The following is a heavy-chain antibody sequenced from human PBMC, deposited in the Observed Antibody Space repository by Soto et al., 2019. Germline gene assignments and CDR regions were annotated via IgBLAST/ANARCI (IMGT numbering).Heavy chain of an antibody. CDR3: AKDLNTYSNYFRGYGMEV. CDR2: ISTYNGNT. V-gene: IGHV1-18*01. CDR1: GYPFTDSG. D-gene: IGHD4-4*01. J-gene: IGHJ6*02. Sequence: XSVKVSFKASGYPFTDSGIIWVRQAPGQGLEWLGWISTYNGNTNHPHKLLGRVTMTTDTSTSTVYMELNSLTTEDTALYYCAKDLNTYSNYFRGYGMEVWGQGTTVTVS.